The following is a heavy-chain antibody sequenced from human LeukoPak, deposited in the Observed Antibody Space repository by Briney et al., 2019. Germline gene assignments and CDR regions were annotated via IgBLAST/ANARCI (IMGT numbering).Heavy chain of an antibody. J-gene: IGHJ6*03. D-gene: IGHD4-11*01. Sequence: WIRQPPGKGLEWIGSIYYSGSTYYNPSLKSRVTISVDTSKNQFSLKLSSVTAADTAVYYCARATDYSKYSIYYYYYMDVWGKGTTVTVSS. CDR2: IYYSGST. V-gene: IGHV4-39*01. CDR3: ARATDYSKYSIYYYYYMDV.